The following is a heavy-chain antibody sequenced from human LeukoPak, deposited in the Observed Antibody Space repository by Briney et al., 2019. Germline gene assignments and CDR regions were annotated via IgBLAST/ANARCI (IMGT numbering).Heavy chain of an antibody. D-gene: IGHD5-24*01. V-gene: IGHV3-53*01. CDR3: ARGAGTRDGYNYDY. J-gene: IGHJ4*02. CDR2: IYSGGST. CDR1: GFTVSSNY. Sequence: GGSLRLSCAASGFTVSSNYMSRVRQAPGKGLEWVSVIYSGGSTYYADSVKGRFTISRDNSKNTLYLQMNSLRAEDTAVYYCARGAGTRDGYNYDYWGQGTLVTVSS.